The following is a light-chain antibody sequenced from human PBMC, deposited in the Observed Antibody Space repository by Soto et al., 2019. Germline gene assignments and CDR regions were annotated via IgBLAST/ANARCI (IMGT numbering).Light chain of an antibody. CDR2: DVS. Sequence: QSALTQPASVSGSPGQSITISCTGTSSDVGGYNYVSWYQQHPGKAPKLMIYDVSNRPSGVSNRFSGSKSGNTASLSISGLQAEDEADYYCSSYTSSSTPHVVFGGGTKLTVL. J-gene: IGLJ2*01. CDR1: SSDVGGYNY. V-gene: IGLV2-14*01. CDR3: SSYTSSSTPHVV.